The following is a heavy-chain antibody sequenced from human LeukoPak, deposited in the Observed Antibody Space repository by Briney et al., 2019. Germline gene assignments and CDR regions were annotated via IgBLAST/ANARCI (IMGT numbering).Heavy chain of an antibody. CDR1: GGSISSYY. J-gene: IGHJ4*02. CDR3: ARDHMVRGGLDY. CDR2: IYYSGST. Sequence: SETLSLTCTVSGGSISSYYWSWIRQPPGKGLEWIGYIYYSGSTNYNPSLKSRGTISVDTCKNQFSRKVSSVTAADTTVYYCARDHMVRGGLDYWGQGTLVTVSS. D-gene: IGHD3-10*01. V-gene: IGHV4-59*01.